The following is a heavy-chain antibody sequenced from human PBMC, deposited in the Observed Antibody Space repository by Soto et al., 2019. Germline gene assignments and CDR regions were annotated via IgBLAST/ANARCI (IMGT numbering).Heavy chain of an antibody. V-gene: IGHV4-30-4*01. CDR1: GGSISSGDYY. CDR3: ARSTLPYGDYYPPYFQH. CDR2: IDYSGST. J-gene: IGHJ1*01. Sequence: QVQLQESGPGLVKPSQTLSLTCTVSGGSISSGDYYWSWIRQPPGKGLEWIGYIDYSGSTYYNPSLKIRVTISVDTSKNQFSLKLSSVTAADTAVYYCARSTLPYGDYYPPYFQHWGQGTLVTVSS. D-gene: IGHD4-17*01.